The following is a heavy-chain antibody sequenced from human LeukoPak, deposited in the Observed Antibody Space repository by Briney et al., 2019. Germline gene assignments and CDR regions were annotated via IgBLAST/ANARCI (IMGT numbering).Heavy chain of an antibody. CDR2: IKSKTDGGTT. J-gene: IGHJ4*02. CDR3: TTDLSSSSPY. V-gene: IGHV3-15*01. CDR1: GSTFSDQY. D-gene: IGHD6-13*01. Sequence: PGGSLRLSCAASGSTFSDQYMDWVRQAPGKGLEWVGRIKSKTDGGTTDYAAPVKGRFTISRDDSKNTLYLQMSSLITEDTAVYYCTTDLSSSSPYWGQGTLVAVSS.